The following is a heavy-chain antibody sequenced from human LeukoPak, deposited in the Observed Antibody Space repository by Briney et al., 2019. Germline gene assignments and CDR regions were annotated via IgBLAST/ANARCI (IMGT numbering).Heavy chain of an antibody. D-gene: IGHD5-24*01. CDR1: GYTFTSYW. V-gene: IGHV5-51*01. CDR3: ARRGIRDGYNYADY. CDR2: IYPGDSDT. J-gene: IGHJ4*02. Sequence: GESLKISRKGSGYTFTSYWIGWVRQMPGKGLEWMGIIYPGDSDTRYSPSFRGQVTISADKSTTTAYLQWSSLKASDTAIYYCARRGIRDGYNYADYWGQGTLVTVST.